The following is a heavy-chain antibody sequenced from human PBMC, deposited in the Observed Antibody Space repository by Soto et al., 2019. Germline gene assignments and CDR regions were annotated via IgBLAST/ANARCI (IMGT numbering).Heavy chain of an antibody. CDR2: ISSSSSYI. V-gene: IGHV3-21*01. CDR3: AREAAYSSSQKTESYGMDV. D-gene: IGHD6-6*01. CDR1: GFTFSSYS. Sequence: GGSLRLSCAASGFTFSSYSMNWVRQAPGKGLEWVSSISSSSSYIYYADSVKGRFAISRDNAKNSLYLQMNSLRAEDTAVYYCAREAAYSSSQKTESYGMDVWGQGTTVTVSS. J-gene: IGHJ6*02.